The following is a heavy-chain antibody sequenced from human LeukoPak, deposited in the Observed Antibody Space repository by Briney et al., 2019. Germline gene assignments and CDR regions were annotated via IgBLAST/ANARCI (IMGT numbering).Heavy chain of an antibody. CDR3: ARRGRYSYGRFDY. Sequence: SVKVSCKASGGTFSSYAISWVRQAPGQGLEWMGRIIPILGIANYAQKFQGRVTITADKSTSTAYMELSSLRSEDTAVYYCARRGRYSYGRFDYWGQGTLVTVSS. V-gene: IGHV1-69*04. J-gene: IGHJ4*02. CDR1: GGTFSSYA. D-gene: IGHD5-18*01. CDR2: IIPILGIA.